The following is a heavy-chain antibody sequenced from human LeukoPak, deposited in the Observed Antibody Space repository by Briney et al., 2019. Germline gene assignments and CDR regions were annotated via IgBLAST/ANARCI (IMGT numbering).Heavy chain of an antibody. V-gene: IGHV4-34*01. Sequence: SETLSLTCAVYGGSFSGYYWSWIRQPPGKGLEWIGEINHSGSTNYNPSLKSRVTISVDTSKNQFSLKLSSVTAADTAVYYCAREAYWFDPWGQGTLVTVSS. CDR3: AREAYWFDP. CDR2: INHSGST. J-gene: IGHJ5*02. CDR1: GGSFSGYY.